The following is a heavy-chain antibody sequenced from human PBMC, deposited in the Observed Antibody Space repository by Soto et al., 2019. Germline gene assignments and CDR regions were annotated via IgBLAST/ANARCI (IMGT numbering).Heavy chain of an antibody. Sequence: QVQLVQSGVEVEKPGASVKVSCKASGYTFTSYGVSWVRQAPGQGLEWMGWISAYNGNTNYAQKFQGGVTMSTVTSTSTAYMELRSLRSDDSAVYYCARDVPTVTTGGPDYWGQGTVVTVSS. V-gene: IGHV1-18*01. J-gene: IGHJ4*02. CDR2: ISAYNGNT. CDR3: ARDVPTVTTGGPDY. CDR1: GYTFTSYG. D-gene: IGHD4-17*01.